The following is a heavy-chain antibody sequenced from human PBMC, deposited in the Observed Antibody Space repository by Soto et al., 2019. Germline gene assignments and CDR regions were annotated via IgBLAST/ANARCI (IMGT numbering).Heavy chain of an antibody. D-gene: IGHD3-10*01. CDR3: ARAGYSGSGILL. V-gene: IGHV3-48*02. CDR1: GFTFNSYS. CDR2: ISSSSSTI. J-gene: IGHJ4*02. Sequence: EVQLVESGGGLVQPGGSLRLSCAASGFTFNSYSMNWVRQAPGKGLEWVSYISSSSSTIYYADSVKGRFTISRDNAKNLLYMEMDRLGDEDTAVYSCARAGYSGSGILLWGQGTLVTVSS.